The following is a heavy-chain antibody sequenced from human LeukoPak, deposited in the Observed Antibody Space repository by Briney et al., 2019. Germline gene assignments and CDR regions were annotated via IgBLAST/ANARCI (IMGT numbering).Heavy chain of an antibody. V-gene: IGHV4-39*01. J-gene: IGHJ3*02. Sequence: PSETLSLTCTVSGGSISSSSYYWGWIRQPPGKGLEWIGSIYYSGSTYYNPSLKSRVTISVDTSKNKFSLKLSSVTAADTAVYYCGSPQAVAAMLSAFDIWGQGTMVTVSS. CDR1: GGSISSSSYY. CDR3: GSPQAVAAMLSAFDI. CDR2: IYYSGST. D-gene: IGHD6-19*01.